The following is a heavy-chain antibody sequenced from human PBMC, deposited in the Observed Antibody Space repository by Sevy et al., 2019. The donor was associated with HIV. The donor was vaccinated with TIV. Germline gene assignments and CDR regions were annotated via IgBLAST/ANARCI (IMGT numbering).Heavy chain of an antibody. J-gene: IGHJ6*03. Sequence: GGSLRLSCAASGFTVSSNYMGWVRQAPGKGLEWVSVIYSGGSTYYADSVKGRFTISRDNSKNTLYLQMNSLRAEDTAVYYCARVGQPSKQYYYYMDVWGKGTTVTVSS. CDR2: IYSGGST. CDR1: GFTVSSNY. CDR3: ARVGQPSKQYYYYMDV. V-gene: IGHV3-53*01. D-gene: IGHD3-10*01.